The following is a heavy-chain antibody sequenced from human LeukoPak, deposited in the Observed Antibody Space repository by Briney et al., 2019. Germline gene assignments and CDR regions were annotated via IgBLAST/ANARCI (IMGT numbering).Heavy chain of an antibody. CDR3: ARVEYHYDSSGYYDY. V-gene: IGHV1-2*02. J-gene: IGHJ4*02. CDR1: GYTFTGHY. D-gene: IGHD3-22*01. CDR2: INPNSGGT. Sequence: ASVKVSCKASGYTFTGHYMNWVRQAPGQGLEWMGWINPNSGGTNYAQKFQGRVTMTRDTSISTVYMELSSLRSDDTAVYYCARVEYHYDSSGYYDYWGQGTLVTVSS.